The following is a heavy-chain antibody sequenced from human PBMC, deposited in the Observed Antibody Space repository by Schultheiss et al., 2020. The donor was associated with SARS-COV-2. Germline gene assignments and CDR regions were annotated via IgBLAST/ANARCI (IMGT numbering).Heavy chain of an antibody. V-gene: IGHV3-30*03. J-gene: IGHJ4*02. Sequence: GESLKISCAASGFTFSSYGMHWVRQAPGKGLEWVAVISYDGSNKYYADSVKGRFTISRDNSKNTLYLQMNSLRAEDTAVYYCARGDWFDVPFDYWGQGTLVTVSS. CDR2: ISYDGSNK. CDR3: ARGDWFDVPFDY. CDR1: GFTFSSYG. D-gene: IGHD3-9*01.